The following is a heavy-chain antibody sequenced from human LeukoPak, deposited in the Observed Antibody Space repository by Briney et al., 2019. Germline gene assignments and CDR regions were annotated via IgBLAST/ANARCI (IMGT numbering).Heavy chain of an antibody. J-gene: IGHJ4*02. CDR1: GFTFSSYG. V-gene: IGHV3-30*03. CDR2: MSYDGSNK. Sequence: PGGSLRLSCAASGFTFSSYGMHWVRHAPGKGLEWVAVMSYDGSNKYYGDSVKGRLTISRDKSKNTLYMQMNSLRAEDTAVYYCARAPRQGKYYYDSSGYYYFDYWGQGTLVIVSS. CDR3: ARAPRQGKYYYDSSGYYYFDY. D-gene: IGHD3-22*01.